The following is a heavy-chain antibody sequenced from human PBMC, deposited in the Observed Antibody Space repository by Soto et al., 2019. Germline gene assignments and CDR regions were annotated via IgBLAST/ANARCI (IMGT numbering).Heavy chain of an antibody. J-gene: IGHJ4*02. Sequence: GASVKVSCKASGYTFTSYGISWVRQAPGQGLEWMGRISTYNGNTNYPQSLQGRLTLTTDTSTTTAYMELRSLRPEDTAVYYCARDPPPPDYWGQGTLVTVSS. CDR3: ARDPPPPDY. V-gene: IGHV1-18*01. CDR1: GYTFTSYG. CDR2: ISTYNGNT.